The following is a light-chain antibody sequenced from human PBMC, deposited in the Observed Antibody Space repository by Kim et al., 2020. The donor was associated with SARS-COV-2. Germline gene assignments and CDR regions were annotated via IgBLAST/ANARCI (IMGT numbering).Light chain of an antibody. Sequence: DIVLTQFTATLSWSPGERATLSCRASHSVSTYLAWYQHKPGQAPRLLIHDASNRATGIPPRFSGSGSGTDFTLTISSLEPEDFAIYYCQQRSNWPPTFGGGTKVDIK. CDR1: HSVSTY. J-gene: IGKJ4*01. CDR2: DAS. CDR3: QQRSNWPPT. V-gene: IGKV3-11*01.